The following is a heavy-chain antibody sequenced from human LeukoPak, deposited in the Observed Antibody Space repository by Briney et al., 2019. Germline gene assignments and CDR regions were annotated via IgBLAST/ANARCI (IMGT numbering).Heavy chain of an antibody. CDR2: IYSGGST. CDR1: GFTVSSNY. D-gene: IGHD3-10*01. V-gene: IGHV3-53*01. Sequence: PGGSLRLSCAASGFTVSSNYMSWVRQAPGKGLEWVSVIYSGGSTYYADSVKGRFTISRDNSKNTLYLQMNSLRAEDAAVYYCAGNSMVRGVPNWFDPWGQGTLVIVSS. CDR3: AGNSMVRGVPNWFDP. J-gene: IGHJ5*02.